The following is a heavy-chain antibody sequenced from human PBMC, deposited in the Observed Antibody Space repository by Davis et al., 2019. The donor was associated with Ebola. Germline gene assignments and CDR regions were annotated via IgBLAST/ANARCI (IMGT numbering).Heavy chain of an antibody. Sequence: PGGSLRLSCAASGLTFTNYDMHWVRQAPGKGLEWAAVISYDGSHKFYTDSVKDRFTVSRDDSKNTLYLQMNSLRVEDTSIYYCAGNYAKSAFDMWGPGTTVTVSS. V-gene: IGHV3-30*03. CDR2: ISYDGSHK. J-gene: IGHJ3*02. CDR1: GLTFTNYD. D-gene: IGHD1-7*01. CDR3: AGNYAKSAFDM.